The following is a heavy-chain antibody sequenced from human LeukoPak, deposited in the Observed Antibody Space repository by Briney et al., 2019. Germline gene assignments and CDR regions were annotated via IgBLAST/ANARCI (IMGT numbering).Heavy chain of an antibody. J-gene: IGHJ4*02. D-gene: IGHD5-24*01. CDR1: GFTFSSYD. Sequence: PGGSLRLSCAASGFTFSSYDMSWVRQAPGKGLEWVSIIYSGGSTYYADSVKGRFTISRDNSENTLYLQMNSLRGEDTAVYYCARVGSYKFDYWGQGTLVTVSS. V-gene: IGHV3-53*01. CDR2: IYSGGST. CDR3: ARVGSYKFDY.